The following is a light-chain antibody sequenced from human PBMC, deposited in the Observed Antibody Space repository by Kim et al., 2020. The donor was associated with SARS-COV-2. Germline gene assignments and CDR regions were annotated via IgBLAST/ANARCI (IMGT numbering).Light chain of an antibody. CDR2: QDN. J-gene: IGLJ2*01. V-gene: IGLV3-1*01. CDR1: KLGEKY. Sequence: VSQGQTARITCSGDKLGEKYTSWYHHKSGQSPVVVIYQDNKRPSGMTERFSGSSSGNTATLTISGTQPMDEADYYCQTWDSTTVIFGGGTQLTVL. CDR3: QTWDSTTVI.